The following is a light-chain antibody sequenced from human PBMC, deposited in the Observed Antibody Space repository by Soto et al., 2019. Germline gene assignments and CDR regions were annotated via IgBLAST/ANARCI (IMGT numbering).Light chain of an antibody. CDR3: AAWDNSLSAVL. J-gene: IGLJ2*01. CDR1: TSNIGSNY. Sequence: QAVVTQPPSASGTPGQRVTISCSGGTSNIGSNYVYWYQQLPGTAPKLLIYSDIQRPSGVPDRFSGSKSGTSASLAISGLRSEDEADYYCAAWDNSLSAVLFGGGTKVTVL. CDR2: SDI. V-gene: IGLV1-47*02.